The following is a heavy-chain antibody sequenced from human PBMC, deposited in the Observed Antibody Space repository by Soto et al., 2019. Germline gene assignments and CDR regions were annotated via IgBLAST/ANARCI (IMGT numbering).Heavy chain of an antibody. J-gene: IGHJ6*02. CDR3: AGGEQNYYGSGSYMITGVVYYYGMDV. CDR2: ISYDGSNK. V-gene: IGHV3-30-3*01. Sequence: QVQLVESGGGVVQPGRSLRLSCAASGFTFSSYAMHWVRQAPGKGLEWVAVISYDGSNKYYADSVKGRFTISRDNSKNTLYLQMNSLRAEDTAVYYCAGGEQNYYGSGSYMITGVVYYYGMDVWGQGTTVTVSS. D-gene: IGHD3-10*01. CDR1: GFTFSSYA.